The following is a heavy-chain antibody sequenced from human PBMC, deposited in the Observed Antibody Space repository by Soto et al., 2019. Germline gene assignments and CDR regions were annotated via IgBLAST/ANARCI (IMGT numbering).Heavy chain of an antibody. J-gene: IGHJ6*02. CDR2: ISAYNGNT. CDR3: ARDRPKGYCSGGSCLYYYGMDV. Sequence: ASVKVSCKASGYTFTSYGISWVRQAPGQGLEWMGWISAYNGNTNYAQKLQGRVTMTTDTSTSTAYMELRSLRSDDPAVYYCARDRPKGYCSGGSCLYYYGMDVWGQGTTVTAP. D-gene: IGHD2-15*01. V-gene: IGHV1-18*01. CDR1: GYTFTSYG.